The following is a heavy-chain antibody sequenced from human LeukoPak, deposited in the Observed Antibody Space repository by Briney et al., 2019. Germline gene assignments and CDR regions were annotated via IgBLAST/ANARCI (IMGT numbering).Heavy chain of an antibody. CDR3: AKDVATIKDYYYYYMDV. CDR1: GFTFDDYA. V-gene: IGHV3-43D*03. Sequence: GGSLRLSCAASGFTFDDYAMHWVRQAPGKGLEWVSLISWDGGSTYYAESVKGRFTISRDNSKNSLYLQMNSLRAEDTALYYCAKDVATIKDYYYYYMDVWGKGTTVTVSS. CDR2: ISWDGGST. D-gene: IGHD5-24*01. J-gene: IGHJ6*03.